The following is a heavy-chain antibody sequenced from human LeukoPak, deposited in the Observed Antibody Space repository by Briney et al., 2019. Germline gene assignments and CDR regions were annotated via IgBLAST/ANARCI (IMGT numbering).Heavy chain of an antibody. CDR3: ARSRYSGSHFLIDY. V-gene: IGHV4-59*08. Sequence: SETLSLTCTVSDGSISIYYWSWIRQPPGKGLEWIGYIYNSGSTIYNPSLKSRVTISADTSKNQFSLKLSSVTAVDTAVYYCARSRYSGSHFLIDYWGQGTLVTVSS. J-gene: IGHJ4*02. D-gene: IGHD1-26*01. CDR2: IYNSGST. CDR1: DGSISIYY.